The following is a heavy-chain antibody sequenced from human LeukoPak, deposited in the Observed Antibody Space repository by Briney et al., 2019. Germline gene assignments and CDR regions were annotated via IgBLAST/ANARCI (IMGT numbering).Heavy chain of an antibody. CDR1: GFTFTSSA. CDR3: AALTIGYGDPKGAFDI. V-gene: IGHV1-58*02. D-gene: IGHD4-17*01. Sequence: GTSVKVSCKASGFTFTSSAMQWVRQARGQRLEWIGWIVVGSGNTNYAQKFQERVTITRDMSTSTAYMELSSLRSEDTAVYYCAALTIGYGDPKGAFDIWGQGTMVTVSS. J-gene: IGHJ3*02. CDR2: IVVGSGNT.